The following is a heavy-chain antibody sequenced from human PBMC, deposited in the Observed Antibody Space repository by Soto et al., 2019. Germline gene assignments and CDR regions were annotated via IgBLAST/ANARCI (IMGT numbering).Heavy chain of an antibody. CDR2: ITTDKGKT. V-gene: IGHV1-18*01. CDR3: ARNSYCGGDCYTTHPYYYYGMDV. CDR1: GYTFTNYG. Sequence: ASVKVSCKTSGYTFTNYGISWVRQAPGQGLEWMGWITTDKGKTTYAQKFQGRVTMTTDTSTSTAYMELRSLRSDDTAMYYCARNSYCGGDCYTTHPYYYYGMDVWGQGTTVTVSS. D-gene: IGHD2-21*02. J-gene: IGHJ6*02.